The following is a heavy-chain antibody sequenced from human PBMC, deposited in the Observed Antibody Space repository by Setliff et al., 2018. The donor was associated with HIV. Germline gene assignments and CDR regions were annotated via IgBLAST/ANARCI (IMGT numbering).Heavy chain of an antibody. Sequence: SETLSLTCAVYGGSFSDYYWSWIRQPPGEGLEWIGEINHSGSTNYKASLKSRATISVDTSKNQFSLKLTSATAADTAVYYCAREIQFSATTYYYYMDDWGRGTTVTVSS. D-gene: IGHD5-18*01. V-gene: IGHV4-34*01. J-gene: IGHJ6*03. CDR1: GGSFSDYY. CDR3: AREIQFSATTYYYYMDD. CDR2: INHSGST.